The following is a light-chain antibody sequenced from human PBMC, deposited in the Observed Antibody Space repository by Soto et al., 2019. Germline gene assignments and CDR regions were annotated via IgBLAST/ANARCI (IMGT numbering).Light chain of an antibody. CDR1: QSVSSRY. V-gene: IGKV3-20*01. J-gene: IGKJ5*01. Sequence: EIVLTQSPGTLSVSPGETATLSCRASQSVSSRYLAWYQQKPGQSPGLLIFRTSSRATGIPDRFSGSGSGTDFTLTIIRVEPEDFAIYYCQQYGDSPSITFGQGTRLDIK. CDR3: QQYGDSPSIT. CDR2: RTS.